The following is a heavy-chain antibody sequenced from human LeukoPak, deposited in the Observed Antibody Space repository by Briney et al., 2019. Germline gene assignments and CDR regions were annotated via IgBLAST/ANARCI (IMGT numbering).Heavy chain of an antibody. Sequence: SVKVSCKASGYTFTGYYIHWVRQAPGQGLEWMGRIIPIFGTANYAQKFQGRVTITTDESTSTAYMELSSLRSEDTAVYYCARGRYFDWPWGNYFDYWGQGTLVTVSS. D-gene: IGHD3-9*01. CDR3: ARGRYFDWPWGNYFDY. CDR2: IIPIFGTA. J-gene: IGHJ4*02. V-gene: IGHV1-69*05. CDR1: GYTFTGYY.